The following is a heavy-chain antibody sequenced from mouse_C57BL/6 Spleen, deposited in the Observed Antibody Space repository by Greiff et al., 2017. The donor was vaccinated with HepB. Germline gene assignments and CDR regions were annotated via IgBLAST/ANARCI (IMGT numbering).Heavy chain of an antibody. CDR3: ASSSPFAY. J-gene: IGHJ3*01. CDR1: GYTFTDYY. CDR2: INPNNGGT. Sequence: EVQLQQSGPELVKPGASVKISCKASGYTFTDYYMNWVKQSHGKSLEWIGDINPNNGGTSYNQKFKGKATLTVDKSSSTAYMELRSLTSEDSAVYYGASSSPFAYWGQGTLVTVSA. D-gene: IGHD1-1*01. V-gene: IGHV1-26*01.